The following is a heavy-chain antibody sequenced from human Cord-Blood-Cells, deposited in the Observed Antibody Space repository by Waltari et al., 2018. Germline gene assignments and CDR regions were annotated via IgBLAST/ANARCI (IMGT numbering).Heavy chain of an antibody. Sequence: QVQLQESGPGLVKPSATLSLTCTVPGGSISSPYWSWIRPPPGKGLEWIGYIYYSGSTNYNPSLKSRVTISVDTSKNQFSLKLSSVTAADTAVYYCARAPKGGQLLNWFDPWGQGTLVTVSS. D-gene: IGHD2-2*01. J-gene: IGHJ5*02. CDR1: GGSISSPY. V-gene: IGHV4-59*11. CDR3: ARAPKGGQLLNWFDP. CDR2: IYYSGST.